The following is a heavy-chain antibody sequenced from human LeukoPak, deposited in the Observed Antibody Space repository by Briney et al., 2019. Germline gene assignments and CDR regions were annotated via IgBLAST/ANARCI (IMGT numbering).Heavy chain of an antibody. CDR3: ARAAEYGWGSYLLY. V-gene: IGHV4-61*02. D-gene: IGHD3-10*01. CDR1: GSSISSGVYY. Sequence: PSETLSLTCTVSGSSISSGVYYWSWIRQPAGKGLEWIGRIHTRGTTNYNPSLKSRVTISVDTPKSQFSLNLSSVTAADTGVYYCARAAEYGWGSYLLYWGQGIQVTVSS. CDR2: IHTRGTT. J-gene: IGHJ4*02.